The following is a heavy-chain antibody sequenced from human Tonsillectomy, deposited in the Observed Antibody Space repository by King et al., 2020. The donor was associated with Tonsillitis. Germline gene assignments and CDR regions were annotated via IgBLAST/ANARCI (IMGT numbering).Heavy chain of an antibody. CDR2: ISGRDTRT. CDR3: AKESPYSGNYRFYYFDY. CDR1: GFTFSTYA. Sequence: VQLVESGGGLVQPGGSLRLSCEASGFTFSTYAMSWVRQAPGKGPEWVSVISGRDTRTFYADSVKGRVTISRDKSKNTVYLQMSSLRAEDTALYYCAKESPYSGNYRFYYFDYWGQGTLVTVSS. V-gene: IGHV3-23*04. J-gene: IGHJ4*02. D-gene: IGHD1-26*01.